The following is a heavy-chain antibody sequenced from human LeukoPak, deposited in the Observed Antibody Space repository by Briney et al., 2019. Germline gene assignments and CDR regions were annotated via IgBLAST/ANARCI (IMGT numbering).Heavy chain of an antibody. CDR1: SYTFTNYG. V-gene: IGHV1-18*01. D-gene: IGHD3-10*01. CDR2: ISAYNGNT. J-gene: IGHJ4*02. CDR3: ARSGGTMVRGVIDY. Sequence: GASVKVSCKASSYTFTNYGISWVRQAPGQGPEWMGWISAYNGNTNYAQKLQGRVTMTTDTSTSTAYMELRSLRSDDTAVYYCARSGGTMVRGVIDYWGQGTLVTVSS.